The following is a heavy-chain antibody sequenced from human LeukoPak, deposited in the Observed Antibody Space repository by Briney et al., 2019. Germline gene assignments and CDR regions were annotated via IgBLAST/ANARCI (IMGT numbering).Heavy chain of an antibody. CDR3: ARGSRVYDRSGFHTWHDY. J-gene: IGHJ4*03. D-gene: IGHD3-22*01. Sequence: SETLSLTCTVSGASINNYYWSWVRQPPLKGLEWIGYIYSTGDTSYNPSLESRVSISMDTSKNHFSLELTSVTAADTAVYYCARGSRVYDRSGFHTWHDYWGHGTLVTVSS. V-gene: IGHV4-59*01. CDR1: GASINNYY. CDR2: IYSTGDT.